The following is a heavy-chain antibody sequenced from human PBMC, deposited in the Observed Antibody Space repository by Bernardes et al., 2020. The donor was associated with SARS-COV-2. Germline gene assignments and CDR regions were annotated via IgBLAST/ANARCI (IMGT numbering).Heavy chain of an antibody. J-gene: IGHJ6*02. CDR3: AKASITIFGVVIPYYYYYGMDV. CDR1: GFTFSSYA. D-gene: IGHD3-3*01. V-gene: IGHV3-23*01. Sequence: GGSLRLSCAASGFTFSSYAMSWVRQAPGKGLEWVSAISGSGGSTYYADSVKGRFTISRDNSKNTLYLQMNSLRAEDTAVYYCAKASITIFGVVIPYYYYYGMDVWGQGTTVTVSS. CDR2: ISGSGGST.